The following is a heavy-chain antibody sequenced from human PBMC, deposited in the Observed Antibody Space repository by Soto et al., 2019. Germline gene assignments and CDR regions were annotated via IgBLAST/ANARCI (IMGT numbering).Heavy chain of an antibody. D-gene: IGHD4-4*01. CDR3: PNEHSNYPDNWFDP. CDR2: IDSGGGST. V-gene: IGHV3-23*01. CDR1: GFSFSNYA. Sequence: EVQLLVSGGGSVQPGGSLRLSCAAPGFSFSNYAMSWVGQAPGTGLEWVSAIDSGGGSTYYAASLKGRFSISRDNSMNPLYLQMNSLRAEDTAIYYCPNEHSNYPDNWFDPWGQGTLVTVSS. J-gene: IGHJ5*02.